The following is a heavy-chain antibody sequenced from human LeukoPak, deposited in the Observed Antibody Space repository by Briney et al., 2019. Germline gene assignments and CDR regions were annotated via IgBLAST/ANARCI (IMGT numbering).Heavy chain of an antibody. V-gene: IGHV4-34*01. D-gene: IGHD5-18*01. CDR3: ASTAMAPYYFDY. Sequence: PSETLSLTCAVYGGSFSGYYWSWIRQPPGKGLEWIGEINHSGSTNYNPSLKSRVTISVDTSKNQFSLKLSSVTAADTAVYYCASTAMAPYYFDYWGQGTLVTVSS. J-gene: IGHJ4*02. CDR2: INHSGST. CDR1: GGSFSGYY.